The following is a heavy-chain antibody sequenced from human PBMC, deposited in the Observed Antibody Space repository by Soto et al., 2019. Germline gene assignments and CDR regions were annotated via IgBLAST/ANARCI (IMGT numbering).Heavy chain of an antibody. CDR1: GFTLSNYG. Sequence: GGSLRLSCAASGFTLSNYGMTWVRQAPGKGLEWVANINKDGSQKNYVDSVKGRFTIARDNGQNSLSLQINSLRVEDTAVYYCVRELGLAYWGQGALVTVSS. CDR3: VRELGLAY. J-gene: IGHJ4*02. CDR2: INKDGSQK. V-gene: IGHV3-7*03. D-gene: IGHD7-27*01.